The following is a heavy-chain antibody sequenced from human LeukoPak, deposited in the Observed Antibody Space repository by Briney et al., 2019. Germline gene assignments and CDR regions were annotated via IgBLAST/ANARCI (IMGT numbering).Heavy chain of an antibody. Sequence: QPGGSLRLSCAASGLTFTSHGFHWVRQAPGGGLEWLTFISLDGSRKSYADSVKGRFTFSRDDSKNTLYLEMNSLRAEDTATYYCARDRAVSWLDSWGLGTLVTVSS. D-gene: IGHD6-19*01. CDR1: GLTFTSHG. CDR3: ARDRAVSWLDS. V-gene: IGHV3-33*05. J-gene: IGHJ5*01. CDR2: ISLDGSRK.